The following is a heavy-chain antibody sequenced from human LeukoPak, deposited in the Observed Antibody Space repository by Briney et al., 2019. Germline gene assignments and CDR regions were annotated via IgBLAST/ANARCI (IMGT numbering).Heavy chain of an antibody. J-gene: IGHJ4*02. V-gene: IGHV4-39*01. CDR2: IYYSGST. CDR3: ARQSGTGTLLDY. D-gene: IGHD3/OR15-3a*01. CDR1: GGSISSSSYY. Sequence: SETLSLTCTVSGGSISSSSYYWGWIRPPPGKGLEWFGNIYYSGSTYYNPSLKSRVTISVDTSKNQFSLKLSSVTAADTAVYYCARQSGTGTLLDYWGQGTLVTVSA.